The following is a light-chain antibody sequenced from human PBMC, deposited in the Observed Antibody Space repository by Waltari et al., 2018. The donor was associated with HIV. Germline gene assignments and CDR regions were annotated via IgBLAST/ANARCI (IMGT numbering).Light chain of an antibody. V-gene: IGLV2-23*02. CDR2: DVF. CDR1: SSDVDGYNF. J-gene: IGLJ3*02. Sequence: QSALTQPASVSGSPGQSITISCTGTSSDVDGYNFVSWYQQHPGQAPKLIIFDVFKRPSGVSVRCSGSKSGNTASLTISGLQSEDEADYYCCSYAGSRTWVFGGGTKVTVL. CDR3: CSYAGSRTWV.